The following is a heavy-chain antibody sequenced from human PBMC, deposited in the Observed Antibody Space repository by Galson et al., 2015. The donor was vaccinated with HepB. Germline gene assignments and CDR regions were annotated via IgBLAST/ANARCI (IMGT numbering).Heavy chain of an antibody. Sequence: SLTCTVSGGSISSYYWSWIRQPPGKGLEWIGYIYYSGSTNYNPSLKSRVTISVDTSKNQFSLKLSSVTAADTAVYYCARDHQQQLEDYYYYGMDVWGQGTTVTVSS. J-gene: IGHJ6*02. D-gene: IGHD6-13*01. CDR1: GGSISSYY. CDR2: IYYSGST. CDR3: ARDHQQQLEDYYYYGMDV. V-gene: IGHV4-59*01.